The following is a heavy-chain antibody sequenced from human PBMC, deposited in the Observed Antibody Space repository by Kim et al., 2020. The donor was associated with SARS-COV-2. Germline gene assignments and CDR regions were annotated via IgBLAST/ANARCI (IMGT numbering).Heavy chain of an antibody. CDR2: IYPGDSDT. V-gene: IGHV5-51*01. CDR3: ARVWRSYDILTGYYLLDY. CDR1: GYSFTSYW. D-gene: IGHD3-9*01. J-gene: IGHJ4*02. Sequence: GESLKISCKGSGYSFTSYWIGWVRQMPGKGLEWMGIIYPGDSDTRYSPSFQGQVTISADKSISTAYLQLSSLKASDTAMYYCARVWRSYDILTGYYLLDYWGQGTLVTVSS.